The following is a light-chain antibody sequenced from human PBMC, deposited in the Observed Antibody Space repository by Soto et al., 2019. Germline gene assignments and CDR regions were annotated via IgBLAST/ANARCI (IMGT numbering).Light chain of an antibody. CDR3: QQYNNWPPRYT. CDR1: QSVSSN. CDR2: GAS. V-gene: IGKV3-15*01. Sequence: EIVMTESPATLSVSPGERATLSCRASQSVSSNLAWYQQKPGQAPRLLIYGASTRATGIPARFSGSGSGTELTLTISSLQSEDSAVYYCQQYNNWPPRYTFGQGTKLEIK. J-gene: IGKJ2*01.